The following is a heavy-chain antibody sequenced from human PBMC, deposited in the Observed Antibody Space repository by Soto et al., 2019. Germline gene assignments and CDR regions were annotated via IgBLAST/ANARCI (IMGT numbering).Heavy chain of an antibody. CDR2: ISNDGTKK. D-gene: IGHD4-4*01. CDR1: GFAFTNYA. Sequence: AWSLTPSFPASGFAFTNYALHWVRQSPGKGLEWVAHISNDGTKKFYADSVKGRFTISRDNSETTVYLHLTSLRPDDTALFYCARDVAMPTGLGLGYWGQGTLVTVSS. V-gene: IGHV3-30*03. CDR3: ARDVAMPTGLGLGY. J-gene: IGHJ4*02.